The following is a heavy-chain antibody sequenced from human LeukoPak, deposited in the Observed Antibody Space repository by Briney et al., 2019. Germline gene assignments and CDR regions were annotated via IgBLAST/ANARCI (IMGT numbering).Heavy chain of an antibody. CDR1: GGSISSGSYY. CDR2: IYTSGST. CDR3: AREPTQIAVAGSMDV. Sequence: PSETLSLTCTVSGGSISSGSYYWSWIRQPAGKGLEWIGRIYTSGSTNYNPSLKSRVTISVDTSKNQFSLKLSSVTAADTAVYYCAREPTQIAVAGSMDVWGQGTTVTVSS. J-gene: IGHJ6*02. D-gene: IGHD6-19*01. V-gene: IGHV4-61*02.